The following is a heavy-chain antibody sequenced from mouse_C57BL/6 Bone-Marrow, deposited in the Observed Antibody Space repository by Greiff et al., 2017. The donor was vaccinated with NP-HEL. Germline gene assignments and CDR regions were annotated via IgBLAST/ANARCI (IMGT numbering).Heavy chain of an antibody. CDR3: ARPSRYDYAFAY. D-gene: IGHD2-4*01. Sequence: EVQLVESGGGLVQPGGSLKLSCAASGFTFSDYYMYWVRQTPEKRLEWVAYISNGGGSTYYPDTVKGRFTISRDNAKNTLYLQMSRLKSEDTAMYYCARPSRYDYAFAYWGQGTRVTVSA. CDR2: ISNGGGST. V-gene: IGHV5-12*01. J-gene: IGHJ3*01. CDR1: GFTFSDYY.